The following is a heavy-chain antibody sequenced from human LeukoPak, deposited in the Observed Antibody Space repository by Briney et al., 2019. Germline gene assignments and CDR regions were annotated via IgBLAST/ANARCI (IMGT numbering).Heavy chain of an antibody. J-gene: IGHJ4*02. Sequence: GGSLRLSCSVSGFTFSRYDMHWVREAPGKGLEYVSDIISNGGSTYYADSVKGRFTISRDNSKNTLYLQMSSLRADDTAVYYCAKDGSGSYYTHYFDYWGQGTLVTVSS. CDR1: GFTFSRYD. V-gene: IGHV3-64D*06. CDR3: AKDGSGSYYTHYFDY. CDR2: IISNGGST. D-gene: IGHD3-10*01.